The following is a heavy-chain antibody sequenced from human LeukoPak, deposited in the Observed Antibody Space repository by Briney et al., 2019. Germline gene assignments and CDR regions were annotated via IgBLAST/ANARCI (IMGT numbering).Heavy chain of an antibody. CDR3: TRGKSYYHSSGFYYANPWYFDY. D-gene: IGHD3-22*01. Sequence: GGSLRLSCAASGFTFSSYWMHWVRQAPGKGLVWVSRINSDGSSTSYADSVKGRFTISRDNAKNTLYLQMNSLKTEDTAVYYCTRGKSYYHSSGFYYANPWYFDYWGQGTLVTVSS. CDR2: INSDGSST. V-gene: IGHV3-74*01. CDR1: GFTFSSYW. J-gene: IGHJ4*02.